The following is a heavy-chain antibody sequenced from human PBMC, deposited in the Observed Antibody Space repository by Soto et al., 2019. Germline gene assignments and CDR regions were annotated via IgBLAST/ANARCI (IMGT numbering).Heavy chain of an antibody. Sequence: QVQLQQWGAVLLKPSETLSLTCAVYGGSFSGYYWSWIRQPPGKGLEWIGEINHSGSTNYNPSLKSRVTISVDTSKNPFSLKLSSVTAADTAVYYCARTYSSSWSPFEYWGQGTLVTVSS. CDR3: ARTYSSSWSPFEY. J-gene: IGHJ4*02. CDR1: GGSFSGYY. V-gene: IGHV4-34*01. D-gene: IGHD6-13*01. CDR2: INHSGST.